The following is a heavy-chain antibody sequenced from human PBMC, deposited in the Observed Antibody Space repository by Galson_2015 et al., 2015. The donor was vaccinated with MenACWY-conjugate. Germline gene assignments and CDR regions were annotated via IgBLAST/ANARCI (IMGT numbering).Heavy chain of an antibody. Sequence: SLRLSCAASGFTFTGYEFNWVRQSPGKGLEWVAVVSYDASSRYYRDSVQGRFTVSRDNSKNTVSLEMSSLGPEDSAVYYCVRAEGWLRSAFDLWDQGTMVTVSS. CDR1: GFTFTGYE. J-gene: IGHJ3*01. D-gene: IGHD5-12*01. CDR3: VRAEGWLRSAFDL. V-gene: IGHV3-30*10. CDR2: VSYDASSR.